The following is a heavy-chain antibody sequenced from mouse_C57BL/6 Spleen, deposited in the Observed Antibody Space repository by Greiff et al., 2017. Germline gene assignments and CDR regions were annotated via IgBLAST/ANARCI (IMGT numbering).Heavy chain of an antibody. J-gene: IGHJ1*03. D-gene: IGHD1-1*01. V-gene: IGHV3-6*01. CDR1: GYSITSGYY. CDR2: ISYDGSN. Sequence: EVKLQESGPGLVKPSQSLSLTCSVTGYSITSGYYWNWIRQFPGNKLEWMGYISYDGSNNYNPSLKNRISITRDTSKNQFFLKLNSVTTEDTATYYCAREVHYYGSSYWYFDVWGTGTTVTVSS. CDR3: AREVHYYGSSYWYFDV.